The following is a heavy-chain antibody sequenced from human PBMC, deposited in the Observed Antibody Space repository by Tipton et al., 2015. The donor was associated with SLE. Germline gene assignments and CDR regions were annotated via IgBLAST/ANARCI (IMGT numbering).Heavy chain of an antibody. Sequence: LRLSCAVSGYSISSGYYWGWIRQPPGKGLEWIGSIYHSGSTYYNPSLKSRVTISVDTSKNQFSLKLSSVTAAGTAVYYCAVKNSGLEDYWGQGTLVTVSS. CDR3: AVKNSGLEDY. J-gene: IGHJ4*02. V-gene: IGHV4-38-2*01. CDR1: GYSISSGYY. CDR2: IYHSGST. D-gene: IGHD5-12*01.